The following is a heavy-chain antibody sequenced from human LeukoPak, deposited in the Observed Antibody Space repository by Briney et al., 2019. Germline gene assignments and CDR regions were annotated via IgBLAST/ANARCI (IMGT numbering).Heavy chain of an antibody. CDR3: ARQRYSDY. CDR1: GFTFSRYW. J-gene: IGHJ4*02. Sequence: SGGSLSLSCAASGFTFSRYWMTWVRKAPGKGLEWVANIKEDGSENSYVESVKGRFTISRDNAKNSLYLQLNSLRAEDTAVYFCARQRYSDYWGQGTLVTVSS. D-gene: IGHD1-1*01. V-gene: IGHV3-7*01. CDR2: IKEDGSEN.